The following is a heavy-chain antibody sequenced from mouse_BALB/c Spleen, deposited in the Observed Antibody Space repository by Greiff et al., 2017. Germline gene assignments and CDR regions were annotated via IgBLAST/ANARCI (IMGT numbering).Heavy chain of an antibody. CDR1: GYAFSSYW. D-gene: IGHD1-2*01. CDR3: AIGDGLGAFDY. J-gene: IGHJ2*01. Sequence: VQLQQSGAELVRPGSSVKLSCKASGYAFSSYWMNWVKQRPGQGLEWIGQIYPGDGDTNYNGKFKGKATLTADKSSSTAYMQLSSLTSEDSAVYFCAIGDGLGAFDYWGQGTTLTVSS. V-gene: IGHV1-80*01. CDR2: IYPGDGDT.